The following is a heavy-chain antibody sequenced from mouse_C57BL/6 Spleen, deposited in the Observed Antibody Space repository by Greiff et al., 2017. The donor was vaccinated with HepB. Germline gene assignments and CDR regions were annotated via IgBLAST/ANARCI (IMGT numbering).Heavy chain of an antibody. CDR3: ARPLITTVVYWYFDV. D-gene: IGHD1-1*01. Sequence: LVESGAELAKPGASVKLSCKASGYTFTSYWMHWVKQRPGQGLEWIGYINPSSGYTKYNQKFKDKATLTADKSSSTAYMQLSSLTYEDSAVYYCARPLITTVVYWYFDVWGTGTTVTVSS. J-gene: IGHJ1*03. CDR1: GYTFTSYW. CDR2: INPSSGYT. V-gene: IGHV1-7*01.